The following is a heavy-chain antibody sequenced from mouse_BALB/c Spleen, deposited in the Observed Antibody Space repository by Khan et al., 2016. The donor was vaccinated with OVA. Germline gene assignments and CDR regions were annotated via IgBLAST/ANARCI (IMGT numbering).Heavy chain of an antibody. V-gene: IGHV1-53*01. Sequence: QVQLQQSGAELVKPRASVRLSCKASGYTFTSYYLYWVKQRPGQGLEWIGDINPSNGDTNFNEKFKSKATLTVDKSSSTAYIHLNSLTSEDSAVYYCTRSGYGSFAYWGQGTLVTVSA. CDR3: TRSGYGSFAY. CDR2: INPSNGDT. J-gene: IGHJ3*01. CDR1: GYTFTSYY. D-gene: IGHD2-2*01.